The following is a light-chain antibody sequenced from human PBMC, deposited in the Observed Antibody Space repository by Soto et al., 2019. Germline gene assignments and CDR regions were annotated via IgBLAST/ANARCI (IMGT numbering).Light chain of an antibody. J-gene: IGKJ2*01. Sequence: DIQLTQSPSFLSASVGDRVAITCRASQGISTYVAWFQQKPGKAPNLLIYVASTLHSGVPSRFSGTGSGTEFTLTISSLQPEDFATSYCQQLNSYPITFGQGTKLEIK. V-gene: IGKV1-9*01. CDR2: VAS. CDR3: QQLNSYPIT. CDR1: QGISTY.